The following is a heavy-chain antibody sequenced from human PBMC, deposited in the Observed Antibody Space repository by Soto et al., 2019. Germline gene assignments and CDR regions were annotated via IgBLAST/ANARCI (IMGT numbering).Heavy chain of an antibody. D-gene: IGHD3-22*01. CDR1: GFTFDDYA. Sequence: GESLKISCAASGFTFDDYAMHWVRQAPGKGLEWVSLISWDGGSTYYADSVKGRFTISRDNSKNSLYLQMNSLRAEDTALYYCAKDMAVRYYDSSGCYYYYGMDVWGQGTTVTVSS. J-gene: IGHJ6*02. V-gene: IGHV3-43D*03. CDR3: AKDMAVRYYDSSGCYYYYGMDV. CDR2: ISWDGGST.